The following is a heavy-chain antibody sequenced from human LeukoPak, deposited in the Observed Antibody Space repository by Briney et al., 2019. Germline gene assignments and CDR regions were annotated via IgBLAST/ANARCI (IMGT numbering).Heavy chain of an antibody. CDR2: IYHSGST. D-gene: IGHD5-18*01. J-gene: IGHJ4*02. V-gene: IGHV4-30-2*01. CDR1: GASIISDNYS. CDR3: ARGDGYSYGYGSFDY. Sequence: KTSETLSLTCAVSGASIISDNYSWSWIRQPPGKGLEWIGYIYHSGSTYYNPSLKSRVTISVDRSKNQFSLKLSSVTAADTAVYYCARGDGYSYGYGSFDYWGQGTLVTVSS.